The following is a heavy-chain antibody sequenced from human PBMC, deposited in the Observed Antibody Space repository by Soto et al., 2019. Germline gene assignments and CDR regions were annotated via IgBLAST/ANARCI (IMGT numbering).Heavy chain of an antibody. V-gene: IGHV3-23*01. CDR3: AKGRDAPEYFQH. CDR2: IRASGGST. CDR1: GFTFSSYA. D-gene: IGHD2-21*02. Sequence: VQLLESGGGLVQPGGSLRLSCAASGFTFSSYAMSWVRQAPGKGLEWVSLIRASGGSTYYADSVKGRFTISRDNSKNTLYLQMNSLRAEDTAVYYCAKGRDAPEYFQHWGQGTLVTVSS. J-gene: IGHJ1*01.